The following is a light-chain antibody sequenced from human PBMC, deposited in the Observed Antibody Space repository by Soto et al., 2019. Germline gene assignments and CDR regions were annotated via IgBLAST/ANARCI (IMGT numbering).Light chain of an antibody. Sequence: DIQMTQSPSSLSPPVGDRVTITCRASQSIRSFLNWYQQKPGKPPKVLIYAASSLQSGVPSRFSGSGSGTDFTLTISSLQPADFATYYCQQTYSTPRTFGQGTKVEIK. CDR1: QSIRSF. J-gene: IGKJ1*01. CDR3: QQTYSTPRT. V-gene: IGKV1-39*01. CDR2: AAS.